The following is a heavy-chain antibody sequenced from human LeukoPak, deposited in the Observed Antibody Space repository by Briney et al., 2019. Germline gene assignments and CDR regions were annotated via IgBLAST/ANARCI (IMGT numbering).Heavy chain of an antibody. CDR1: GGTFSSYT. CDR3: ARVGSSSWPELDY. Sequence: SVKISCKASGGTFSSYTISWVRQAPGQGLEWMGRIIPILGIANYAQKFQGRVTITADKSTSTAYMELSSLRSEDTAVYYCARVGSSSWPELDYWGQGTLVTVSS. D-gene: IGHD6-13*01. J-gene: IGHJ4*02. CDR2: IIPILGIA. V-gene: IGHV1-69*02.